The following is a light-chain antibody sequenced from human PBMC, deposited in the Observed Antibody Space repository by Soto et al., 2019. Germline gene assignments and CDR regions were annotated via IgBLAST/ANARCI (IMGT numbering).Light chain of an antibody. CDR1: QSLSRTY. Sequence: EIVLTQSPGTLSLSPGERVILSCRASQSLSRTYLAWYQQKAGQAPRLLIYGVSTRATGIPDRFSGSGSGTDFTLTISRLESEDFAVYFCQHYGNSPYTFGQGTKLEI. CDR3: QHYGNSPYT. V-gene: IGKV3-20*01. J-gene: IGKJ2*01. CDR2: GVS.